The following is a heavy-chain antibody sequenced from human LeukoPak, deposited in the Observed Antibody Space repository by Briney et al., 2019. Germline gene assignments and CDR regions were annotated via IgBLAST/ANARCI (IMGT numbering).Heavy chain of an antibody. D-gene: IGHD3-16*02. J-gene: IGHJ6*03. CDR1: GDSITNYY. CDR3: ARGGLVYDYVWGSYRFGPGASYYMDV. Sequence: PSETLSLTCTVSGDSITNYYWSWIRQPPGKGLEWIGEINHSGSTNYNPSLKSRVTISVDTSKNQFSLKLSSVTAADTAVYYCARGGLVYDYVWGSYRFGPGASYYMDVWGKGTTVTVSS. V-gene: IGHV4-34*01. CDR2: INHSGST.